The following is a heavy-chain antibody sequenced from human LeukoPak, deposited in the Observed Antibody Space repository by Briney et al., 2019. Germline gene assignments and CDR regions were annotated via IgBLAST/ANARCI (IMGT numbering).Heavy chain of an antibody. D-gene: IGHD3-10*01. J-gene: IGHJ4*02. CDR2: IYTSGST. CDR1: GGSISSGSYY. CDR3: ARVKTMYFDY. Sequence: SETLSLTCTVSGGSISSGSYYWSWIRQPAGKGLEWIGRIYTSGSTNYNPSLKSRVTMSVDTSKNQFSLKLSSVTAADTAVYYCARVKTMYFDYWGQGTLVTVSS. V-gene: IGHV4-61*02.